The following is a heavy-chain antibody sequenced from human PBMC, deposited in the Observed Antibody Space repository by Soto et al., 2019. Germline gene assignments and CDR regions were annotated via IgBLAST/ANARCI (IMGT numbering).Heavy chain of an antibody. CDR1: GFTFSSYG. CDR3: ARALGYCRSTSCEVY. Sequence: QVQLVESGGGVVQPGRSLRLSCAASGFTFSSYGMHWVRQAPGKGLEWVAVIWYDGSNKYYADSVKGRFTISRDNSKNTLYLQMNSLRAEDTAVYYCARALGYCRSTSCEVYWGQGTLVTVSS. V-gene: IGHV3-33*01. J-gene: IGHJ4*02. CDR2: IWYDGSNK. D-gene: IGHD2-2*01.